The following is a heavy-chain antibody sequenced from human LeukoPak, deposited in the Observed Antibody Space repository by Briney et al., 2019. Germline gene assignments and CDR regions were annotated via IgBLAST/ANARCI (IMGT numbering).Heavy chain of an antibody. Sequence: GGSLRLSCAASGFTFSSYWMSWVRQAPGKGLEWVANIKQDGSEKYYVDSVKGRFTISRDNAKNSLYLQMNSLRAEDTAVYYCARDRRQQLVLYDYWGQGTLVTVSS. CDR1: GFTFSSYW. D-gene: IGHD6-13*01. CDR2: IKQDGSEK. V-gene: IGHV3-7*01. J-gene: IGHJ4*02. CDR3: ARDRRQQLVLYDY.